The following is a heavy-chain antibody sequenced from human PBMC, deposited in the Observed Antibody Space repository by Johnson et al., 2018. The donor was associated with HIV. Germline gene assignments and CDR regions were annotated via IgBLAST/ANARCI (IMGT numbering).Heavy chain of an antibody. Sequence: VQLVESGGGLVRPGGYLRLSCAASGFTFSSYWMSWVRQAPGTGLEWVANIKHDGSERYYVDSVKGRFTISTDNAKNSLYLQMNSLRAEATAVYYCARARVVGARSSAFDIWGQGTMVTVSS. CDR3: ARARVVGARSSAFDI. D-gene: IGHD1-26*01. CDR2: IKHDGSER. CDR1: GFTFSSYW. V-gene: IGHV3-7*02. J-gene: IGHJ3*02.